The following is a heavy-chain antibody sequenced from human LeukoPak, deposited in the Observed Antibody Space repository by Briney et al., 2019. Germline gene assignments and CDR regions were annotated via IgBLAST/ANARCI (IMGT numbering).Heavy chain of an antibody. D-gene: IGHD6-13*01. CDR2: ISAYNGNT. V-gene: IGHV1-18*01. CDR3: ARGRSSWYGPDNWFDP. Sequence: ASVKVSCKASGYTFTSYGTSWVRQAPGQGLEWMGWISAYNGNTNYAQKLQGRVTMTTDTSTSTAYMELRSLRSDDTAVYYCARGRSSWYGPDNWFDPWGQGTLVTVSS. J-gene: IGHJ5*02. CDR1: GYTFTSYG.